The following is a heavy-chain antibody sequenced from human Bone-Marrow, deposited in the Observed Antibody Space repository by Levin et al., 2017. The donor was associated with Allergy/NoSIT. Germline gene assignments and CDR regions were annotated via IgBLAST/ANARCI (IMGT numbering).Heavy chain of an antibody. D-gene: IGHD3-10*01. J-gene: IGHJ4*02. CDR2: VSYDGRNK. CDR1: GFTFSSYG. Sequence: GGSLRLSCVASGFTFSSYGMHWVRQAPGKGLEWVAVVSYDGRNKYYADSVKGRFTISRDNSKNTVFLQMNSLRAEDTDVYYCAKDSGHNIPLNWGQGTLVTVSS. CDR3: AKDSGHNIPLN. V-gene: IGHV3-30*18.